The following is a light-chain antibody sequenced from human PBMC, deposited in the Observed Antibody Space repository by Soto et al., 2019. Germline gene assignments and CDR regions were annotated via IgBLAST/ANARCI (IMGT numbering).Light chain of an antibody. Sequence: DIQMTQSPSSLSASVGDRVTITCRASQSITSYLNWYQQKPGKAPKFLIYGESSLQSGVPARFSGSRSGTDFPLTIDSLQPEDFATYYGQQSYSTPWTFGQGTKVEIK. V-gene: IGKV1-39*01. CDR1: QSITSY. CDR3: QQSYSTPWT. CDR2: GES. J-gene: IGKJ1*01.